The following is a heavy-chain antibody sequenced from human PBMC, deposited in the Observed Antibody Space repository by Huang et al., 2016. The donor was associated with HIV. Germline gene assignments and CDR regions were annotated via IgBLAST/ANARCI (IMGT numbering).Heavy chain of an antibody. J-gene: IGHJ4*02. Sequence: EVQLVESGGVVVQPGGSLRLSCAASGFTFDDYTMHWVREAQVKGLEWVAVISWDGGSTSYADSVKGRFTISRDNSKNSLYLQMNNLRTEDTALYYCAKFHGDNEGDYWGQGTLVTVSS. CDR3: AKFHGDNEGDY. V-gene: IGHV3-43*01. CDR2: ISWDGGST. D-gene: IGHD4-17*01. CDR1: GFTFDDYT.